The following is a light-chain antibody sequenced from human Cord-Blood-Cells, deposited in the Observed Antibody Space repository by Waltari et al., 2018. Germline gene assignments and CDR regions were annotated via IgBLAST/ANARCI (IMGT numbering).Light chain of an antibody. CDR2: LGS. Sequence: DLVITQSPLSLPVTPGEPASISCSASQSLLHSNGYNYLDWYLQKPGQSPQLLIYLGSNRASGVPDRFSGSGSGTDFTLKISRVEAEDVGVYYCMQALQTPITFGQGTRLEIK. CDR1: QSLLHSNGYNY. CDR3: MQALQTPIT. V-gene: IGKV2-28*01. J-gene: IGKJ5*01.